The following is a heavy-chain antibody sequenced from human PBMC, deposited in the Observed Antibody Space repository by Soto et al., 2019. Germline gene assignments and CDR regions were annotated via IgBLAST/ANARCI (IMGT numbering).Heavy chain of an antibody. D-gene: IGHD1-26*01. V-gene: IGHV3-23*01. CDR3: AKEGGSYDYYYHGIGV. Sequence: FLGLCCASSGFSVSIYAMSLCLQAPGKGLEWVSAISGSGGSTYYADSVKGRFTISRDNSKNTLYLQMNSLRAGDTAVYYCAKEGGSYDYYYHGIGVWGQGTTVTVSS. CDR1: GFSVSIYA. CDR2: ISGSGGST. J-gene: IGHJ6*01.